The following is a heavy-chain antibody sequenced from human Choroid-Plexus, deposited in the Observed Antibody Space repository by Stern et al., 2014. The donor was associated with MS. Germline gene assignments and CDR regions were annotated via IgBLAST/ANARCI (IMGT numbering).Heavy chain of an antibody. CDR2: IKEDGTEK. CDR3: ARVYNTIYGIVTQRGSGMNV. V-gene: IGHV3-7*01. Sequence: EVQLVESGGGLVQPGGSLTISCTAAGFTFGNYWMTWVRQAPGKGLEWVANIKEDGTEKNYVDSVNGRFTISRDNARNSLYLQMNSLRVEDTALYYCARVYNTIYGIVTQRGSGMNVGGQGTTVIVSS. J-gene: IGHJ6*02. D-gene: IGHD3-3*01. CDR1: GFTFGNYW.